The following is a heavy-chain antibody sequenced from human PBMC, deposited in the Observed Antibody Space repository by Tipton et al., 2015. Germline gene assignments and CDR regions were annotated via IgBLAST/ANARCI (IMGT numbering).Heavy chain of an antibody. CDR3: ARDSSGLYTGTYFFAD. CDR2: IFHSGTT. J-gene: IGHJ4*02. D-gene: IGHD1-26*01. V-gene: IGHV4-59*01. CDR1: GGSISSDY. Sequence: TLSLTCTVSGGSISSDYWTWIRQPPGRGLEWIGNIFHSGTTNYNPSLRSRVTISIDTSNNQFSLRLTSVTAADTAVYYCARDSSGLYTGTYFFADWGRGTLVTVSS.